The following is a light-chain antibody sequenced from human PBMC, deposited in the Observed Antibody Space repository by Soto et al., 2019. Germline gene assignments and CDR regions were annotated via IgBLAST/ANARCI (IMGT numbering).Light chain of an antibody. Sequence: QSVLTQPAPGSGSPGQSITISCTGNSSDVGSYNLVSWYQQHPGKAPKLMIYEVSKRPSGVSNRFSGSKSGNTASLTISGLQAEDEADYYCCSYAGSSTFYVFGTGTKVTVL. CDR1: SSDVGSYNL. J-gene: IGLJ1*01. CDR3: CSYAGSSTFYV. V-gene: IGLV2-23*02. CDR2: EVS.